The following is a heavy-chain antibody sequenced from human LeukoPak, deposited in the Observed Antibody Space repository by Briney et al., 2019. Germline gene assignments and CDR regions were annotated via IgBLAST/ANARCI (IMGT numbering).Heavy chain of an antibody. D-gene: IGHD1-26*01. J-gene: IGHJ6*03. CDR3: ARVGRSRGSLPNSYYYMDV. V-gene: IGHV1-69*05. CDR1: GDIFNSYS. CDR2: IIPMFGSA. Sequence: ASVKVSCKASGDIFNSYSVSWVRQAPGQGLEWMGGIIPMFGSANYAQKFRGRVTITTDQSTTIVYMELSSLSSEDTAVYYCARVGRSRGSLPNSYYYMDVWGKGTTVTVSS.